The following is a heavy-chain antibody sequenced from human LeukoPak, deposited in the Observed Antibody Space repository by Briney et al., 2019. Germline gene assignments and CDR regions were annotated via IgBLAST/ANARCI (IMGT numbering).Heavy chain of an antibody. CDR1: GYSISNGYY. V-gene: IGHV4-38-2*02. J-gene: IGHJ6*03. Sequence: SETLSLTCTVSGYSISNGYYWGWIRQPPGKGLEWIGEINHSGSTNYNPSLKSRVTISVDTSKNQFSLKLSSVTAADTAVYYCARRLFPYYYYMDVWGKGTTVTISS. D-gene: IGHD2-21*01. CDR3: ARRLFPYYYYMDV. CDR2: INHSGST.